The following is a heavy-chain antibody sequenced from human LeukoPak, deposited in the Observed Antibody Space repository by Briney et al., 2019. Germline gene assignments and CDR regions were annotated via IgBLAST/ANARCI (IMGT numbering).Heavy chain of an antibody. CDR2: IYPGDSDT. CDR3: ARPDDYGGKPGAFEI. Sequence: PGESLKISGKGSGYSFITYWIGWVRQMPGKGLEWMGIIYPGDSDTRYRPSFQGQVTISADKSISTAYLQWSSLKASDTAMYYCARPDDYGGKPGAFEIWGQGTMVTVSS. CDR1: GYSFITYW. V-gene: IGHV5-51*01. D-gene: IGHD4-23*01. J-gene: IGHJ3*02.